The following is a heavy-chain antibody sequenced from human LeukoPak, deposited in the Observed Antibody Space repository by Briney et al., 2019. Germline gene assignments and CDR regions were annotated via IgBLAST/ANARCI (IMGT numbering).Heavy chain of an antibody. CDR3: ARKVVGWGYYYYMDV. Sequence: SETLSLTCAVYGGSFSGYYWSWIRQPPGKGLEWIGEINHSGSTNYNPSLKSRVTISVGTSKNQFSLKLSSVTAADTAVYYCARKVVGWGYYYYMDVWGKGTTVTVSS. V-gene: IGHV4-34*01. CDR1: GGSFSGYY. D-gene: IGHD2-15*01. CDR2: INHSGST. J-gene: IGHJ6*03.